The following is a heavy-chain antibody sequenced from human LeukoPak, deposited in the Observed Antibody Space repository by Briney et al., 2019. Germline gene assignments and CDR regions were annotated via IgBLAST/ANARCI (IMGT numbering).Heavy chain of an antibody. Sequence: ASVKVSCKASGYTFTTYTTTWVRQAPGQGLEWMGWISGYSGNTNYAQKFQGRVTMTTDTSTSTAYMELRSLRSDDTAVYYCAREEGAPIAAANIWGLGTMVTVSS. J-gene: IGHJ3*02. CDR1: GYTFTTYT. D-gene: IGHD6-13*01. CDR3: AREEGAPIAAANI. CDR2: ISGYSGNT. V-gene: IGHV1-18*01.